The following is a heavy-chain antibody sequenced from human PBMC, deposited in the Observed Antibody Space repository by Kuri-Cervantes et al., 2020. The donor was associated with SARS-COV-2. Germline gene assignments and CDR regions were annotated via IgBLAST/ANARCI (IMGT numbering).Heavy chain of an antibody. V-gene: IGHV4-59*01. Sequence: GSLRLSCTVSGGSISSYYWSWIRQPPGKGLEWIGYIYYSGSTNYNPSLKSRVTISVDTSKNQFSLKLSSVTAADTAVYYCAKDGSSGYGDYYYGMDVWGQGTTVTVSS. J-gene: IGHJ6*02. CDR1: GGSISSYY. CDR3: AKDGSSGYGDYYYGMDV. CDR2: IYYSGST. D-gene: IGHD3-22*01.